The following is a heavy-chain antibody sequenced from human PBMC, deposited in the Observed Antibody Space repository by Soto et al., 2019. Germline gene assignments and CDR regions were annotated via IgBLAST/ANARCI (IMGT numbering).Heavy chain of an antibody. CDR3: AKDNGIAAYFYYYMDV. CDR2: ISWNSGSI. D-gene: IGHD6-13*01. Sequence: GGSLRLSCAASGFTFDDYAMHWVRQAPGKGLEWVSGISWNSGSIGYADSVKGRFTISRDNAKNSLYLQMNSLRAEDTALYYCAKDNGIAAYFYYYMDVWGKAPTVTVSS. V-gene: IGHV3-9*01. CDR1: GFTFDDYA. J-gene: IGHJ6*03.